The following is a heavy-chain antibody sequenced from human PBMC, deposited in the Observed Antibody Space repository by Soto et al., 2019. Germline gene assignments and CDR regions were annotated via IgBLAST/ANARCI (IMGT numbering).Heavy chain of an antibody. CDR1: GGTFSSYA. D-gene: IGHD2-2*01. CDR2: IIPIFGTA. V-gene: IGHV1-69*01. CDR3: ARQAITNYCSSTSCYEGWFDP. Sequence: QVQLVQSGAEVKKPGSSVKVSCKASGGTFSSYAISWVRQAPGQGLEWMGGIIPIFGTANYAQKFQGRVTITADESTSTAYMELSSLRSEETAVYYCARQAITNYCSSTSCYEGWFDPWGQGTLVTVSS. J-gene: IGHJ5*02.